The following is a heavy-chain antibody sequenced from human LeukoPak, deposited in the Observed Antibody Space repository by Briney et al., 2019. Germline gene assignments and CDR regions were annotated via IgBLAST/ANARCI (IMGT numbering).Heavy chain of an antibody. J-gene: IGHJ3*02. V-gene: IGHV4-31*03. D-gene: IGHD3-22*01. CDR3: ARSYDSSGYYSSLYPTDAFDI. Sequence: SETLSLTCTVSGGSISSGGYYWSWIRQHPGKGLEWIGYIHYSGSTYYNPSLKSRVTISVDTSKNQFSLKLSSVTAADTAVYYCARSYDSSGYYSSLYPTDAFDIWGQGTMVTVSS. CDR1: GGSISSGGYY. CDR2: IHYSGST.